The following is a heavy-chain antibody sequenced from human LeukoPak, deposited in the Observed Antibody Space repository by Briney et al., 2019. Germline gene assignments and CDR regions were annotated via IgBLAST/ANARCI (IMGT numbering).Heavy chain of an antibody. Sequence: GGSLRLSCAASGFTFSSYSMNWVRQAPGKGLEWVSSISSSSSYIYYADSVKGRFTISRDNAKNSLYLQMNSLRAEDTAVYYCARVKFDELPGAFDIWGQGTMVTVSS. D-gene: IGHD1-26*01. CDR3: ARVKFDELPGAFDI. V-gene: IGHV3-21*01. CDR2: ISSSSSYI. J-gene: IGHJ3*02. CDR1: GFTFSSYS.